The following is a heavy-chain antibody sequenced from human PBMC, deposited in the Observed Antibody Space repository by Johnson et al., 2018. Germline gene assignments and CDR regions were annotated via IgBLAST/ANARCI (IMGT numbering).Heavy chain of an antibody. V-gene: IGHV3-9*01. D-gene: IGHD6-6*01. CDR1: GFSFDDYA. Sequence: VQLVESGGGLVQPGRPLRLSCAASGFSFDDYAIHCVRQAPGKGLEWVSSISRNGGSTGYADSVKGRLTISRDKPTNSLYLQMNSLRGEDTALYYCVLSLVRGEFFPYWGQGTLVTVSS. J-gene: IGHJ1*01. CDR2: ISRNGGST. CDR3: VLSLVRGEFFPY.